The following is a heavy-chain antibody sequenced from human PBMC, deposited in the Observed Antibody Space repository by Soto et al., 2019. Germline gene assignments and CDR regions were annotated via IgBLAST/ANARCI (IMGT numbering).Heavy chain of an antibody. CDR2: IIPIFGTA. CDR1: GGTFSSYA. CDR3: ARDSSGYYFPLDY. V-gene: IGHV1-69*13. J-gene: IGHJ4*02. Sequence: ASVKVSCKASGGTFSSYAISWVRQAPGQGLEWMGGIIPIFGTANYAQKFQGRVTITADESTSTAYMELSSLRSEDTAVYYCARDSSGYYFPLDYWGQGTLVTVSS. D-gene: IGHD3-22*01.